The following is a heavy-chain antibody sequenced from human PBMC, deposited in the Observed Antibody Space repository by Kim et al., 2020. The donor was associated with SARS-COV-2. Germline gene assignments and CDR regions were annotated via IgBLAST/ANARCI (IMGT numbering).Heavy chain of an antibody. CDR1: GFTFSSYA. CDR3: AKDRRGAVGRFFDY. Sequence: GGSLRLSCAASGFTFSSYAMSWVRQAPGKGLEWVSAISGSGGSTYYADPVKGRFTISRDNSNNTLYLQMNSLRAEDTAVYYCAKDRRGAVGRFFDYWGQGTLVTVSS. D-gene: IGHD1-26*01. CDR2: ISGSGGST. V-gene: IGHV3-23*01. J-gene: IGHJ4*02.